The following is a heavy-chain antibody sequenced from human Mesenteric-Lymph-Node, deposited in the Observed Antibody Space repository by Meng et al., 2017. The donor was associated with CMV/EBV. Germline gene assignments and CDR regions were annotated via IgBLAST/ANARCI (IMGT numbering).Heavy chain of an antibody. CDR1: GFTFSSYW. D-gene: IGHD6-13*01. Sequence: ETLSLTCAASGFTFSSYWMSWVRQAPGKGLEWVANIKQDGSEKYYVDSVKGRFTISRDNAKNSLYLQMNSLRAEDTAVYYCARGPRPYSSSGLFDPWGQGTLVTVSS. V-gene: IGHV3-7*01. CDR3: ARGPRPYSSSGLFDP. J-gene: IGHJ5*02. CDR2: IKQDGSEK.